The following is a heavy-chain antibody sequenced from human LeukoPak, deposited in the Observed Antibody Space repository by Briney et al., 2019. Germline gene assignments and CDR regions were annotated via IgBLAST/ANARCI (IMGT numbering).Heavy chain of an antibody. CDR1: GFTVSSNY. CDR2: IYSGNSA. V-gene: IGHV3-66*01. CDR3: ARESMDAFDV. D-gene: IGHD3/OR15-3a*01. Sequence: GGSLRLSCAASGFTVSSNYMNWVRQAPGKGLEWVSVIYSGNSAYYADSVKGRFTISRDSSKNTLYLQMNSLRAEDTAVYYCARESMDAFDVWGHGTMVTVSS. J-gene: IGHJ3*01.